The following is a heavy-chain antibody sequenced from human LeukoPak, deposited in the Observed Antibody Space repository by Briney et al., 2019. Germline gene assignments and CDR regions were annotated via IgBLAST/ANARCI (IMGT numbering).Heavy chain of an antibody. CDR2: ISYDGSNK. V-gene: IGHV3-30*04. CDR1: GFTFSSYA. D-gene: IGHD3-16*01. J-gene: IGHJ4*02. CDR3: ARALFGLPSDY. Sequence: GGSLRLSCAASGFTFSSYAMHWVRQAPGKGLEWVAVISYDGSNKYYADSVKGRFTISRDNSKNTLYLQMNSLRAEDSAVYYCARALFGLPSDYWGQGTLVTLSS.